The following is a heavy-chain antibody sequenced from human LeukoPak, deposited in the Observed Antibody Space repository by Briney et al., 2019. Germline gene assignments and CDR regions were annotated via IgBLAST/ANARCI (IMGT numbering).Heavy chain of an antibody. CDR1: GYTFTGYY. CDR3: ARGELLWFGELSSFDY. J-gene: IGHJ4*02. D-gene: IGHD3-10*01. V-gene: IGHV1-2*02. Sequence: ASVTVSCKASGYTFTGYYMHWVRQAPGQGLEWMGWINPNSGGTNYAQKFQGRVTMTRDTSISTAYMELSRLRSDDTAVYYCARGELLWFGELSSFDYWGQGTLVTVSS. CDR2: INPNSGGT.